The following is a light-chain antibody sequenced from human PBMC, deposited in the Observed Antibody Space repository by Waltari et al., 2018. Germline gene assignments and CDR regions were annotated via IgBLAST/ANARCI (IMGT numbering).Light chain of an antibody. J-gene: IGLJ2*01. CDR2: DVS. CDR1: SSDIGGYNY. CDR3: SSYAPSSTV. V-gene: IGLV2-14*03. Sequence: QSALTQPASVSGSPGQSITISCTGTSSDIGGYNYASWYQQHPGKAPKLMIYDVSKRPSGVSDRFSGSKSGNTASLTISGRQAEDEADYYCSSYAPSSTVFGGGTKLTVL.